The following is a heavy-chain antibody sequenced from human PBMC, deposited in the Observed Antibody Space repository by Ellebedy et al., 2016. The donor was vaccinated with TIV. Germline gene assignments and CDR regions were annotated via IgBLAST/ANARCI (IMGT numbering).Heavy chain of an antibody. CDR1: GFTFSSYS. Sequence: GESLKISCAASGFTFSSYSMNWVRQAPGKGLEWVSSITGDSRYIYYADSVKGRFTISRDNAKSSLFLQMNSLRAEDTAVYYCSRDRSAGDMDVWGQGITVTVSS. J-gene: IGHJ6*02. D-gene: IGHD3-16*01. V-gene: IGHV3-21*01. CDR3: SRDRSAGDMDV. CDR2: ITGDSRYI.